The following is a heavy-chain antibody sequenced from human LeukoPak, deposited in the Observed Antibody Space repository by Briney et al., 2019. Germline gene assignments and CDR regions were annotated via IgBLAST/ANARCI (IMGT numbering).Heavy chain of an antibody. J-gene: IGHJ6*03. CDR2: INPNSGGT. D-gene: IGHD4-17*01. CDR1: GYTFTGYY. CDR3: ARKADYGDYGDYYCYMDV. Sequence: ASVKVSCKASGYTFTGYYMRWVRQAPGQGLEWMGWINPNSGGTNYAQKFQGRVTMTRDTSISTAYMELSRLRSDDTAVYYCARKADYGDYGDYYCYMDVWGKGTTVTVSS. V-gene: IGHV1-2*02.